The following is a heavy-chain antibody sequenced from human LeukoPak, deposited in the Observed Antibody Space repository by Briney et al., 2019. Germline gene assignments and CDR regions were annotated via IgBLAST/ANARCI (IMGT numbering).Heavy chain of an antibody. CDR3: TRTSVATAGDY. J-gene: IGHJ4*02. D-gene: IGHD6-13*01. CDR2: IKQGGSEK. CDR1: GFTFSGFW. V-gene: IGHV3-7*04. Sequence: GGSLRLSCAASGFTFSGFWMTWVRQAPGKGLEWVANIKQGGSEKYYVDSVKGRFTISRDNAKNSLYLQMNSLRAEDTAVYYCTRTSVATAGDYWGQGTLVTVSS.